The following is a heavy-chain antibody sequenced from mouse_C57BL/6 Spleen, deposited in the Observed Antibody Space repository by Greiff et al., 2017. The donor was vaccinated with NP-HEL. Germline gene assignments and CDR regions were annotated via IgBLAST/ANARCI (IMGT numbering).Heavy chain of an antibody. CDR1: GYSITSGYY. Sequence: EVKVEESGPGLVKPSQSLSLTCSVTGYSITSGYYWNWIRQFPGNKLEWMGYISYDGSNNYNPSLKNRISITRDTSKNQFFLKLNSVTTEDTATYFCARGYYGSSPYAMDYWGQGTSVTVSS. V-gene: IGHV3-6*01. CDR3: ARGYYGSSPYAMDY. D-gene: IGHD1-1*01. CDR2: ISYDGSN. J-gene: IGHJ4*01.